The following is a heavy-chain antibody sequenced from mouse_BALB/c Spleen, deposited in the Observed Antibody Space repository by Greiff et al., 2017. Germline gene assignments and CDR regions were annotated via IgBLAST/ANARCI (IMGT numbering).Heavy chain of an antibody. J-gene: IGHJ4*01. CDR3: ASWWDYDGGGYAMDY. CDR2: INPSTGYT. V-gene: IGHV1-4*01. CDR1: GYTFTSYW. Sequence: QVQLQQSGAELARPGASVKMSCTASGYTFTSYWMHWVKQRPGQGLEWIGYINPSTGYTEYNQKFKDKATLTADKSSSTAYMQLSSLTSEDSAVYYCASWWDYDGGGYAMDYWGQGTSVTVSA. D-gene: IGHD2-4*01.